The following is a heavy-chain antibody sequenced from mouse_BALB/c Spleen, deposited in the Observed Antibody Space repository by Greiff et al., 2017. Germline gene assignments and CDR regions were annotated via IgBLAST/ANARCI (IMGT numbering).Heavy chain of an antibody. Sequence: EVKLMESGPGLVKPSQSLSLTCTVTGYSITSDYAWNWIRQFPGNKLEWMGYISYSGSTSYNPSLKSRISITRDTSKNQFFLQLNSVTTEDTATYYCARSGLGLYFDYWGQGTTLTVSS. J-gene: IGHJ2*01. V-gene: IGHV3-2*02. D-gene: IGHD3-3*01. CDR1: GYSITSDYA. CDR3: ARSGLGLYFDY. CDR2: ISYSGST.